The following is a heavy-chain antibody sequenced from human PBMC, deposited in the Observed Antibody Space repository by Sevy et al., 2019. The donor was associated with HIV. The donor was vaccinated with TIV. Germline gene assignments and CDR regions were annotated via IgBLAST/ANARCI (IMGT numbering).Heavy chain of an antibody. V-gene: IGHV1-69*13. CDR2: IIPIFGTA. J-gene: IGHJ6*01. CDR1: GGTFSSYA. CDR3: AIDQSKSPPRIVVVPAAPTCYGMDV. Sequence: ASVKVSCKASGGTFSSYAISWVRQAPGQGLEWMGGIIPIFGTANYAQKFQGRVTINADESTSTAYMELSSLRSEDTAVYYCAIDQSKSPPRIVVVPAAPTCYGMDVWGHGTTVTVSS. D-gene: IGHD2-2*01.